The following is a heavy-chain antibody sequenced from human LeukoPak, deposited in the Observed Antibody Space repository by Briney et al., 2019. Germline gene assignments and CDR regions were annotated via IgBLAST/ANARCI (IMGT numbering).Heavy chain of an antibody. J-gene: IGHJ4*02. D-gene: IGHD6-19*01. CDR1: GFTFSNYW. Sequence: GGSLRLSCAASGFTFSNYWMIWVRQAPGKGLEWVANIKQDGSEKYYVDSVKGRFTISRDNAKNSLYLQMNSLRAEDTAVYYCARGSWVTVAYWGQGTLVTVSS. V-gene: IGHV3-7*03. CDR3: ARGSWVTVAY. CDR2: IKQDGSEK.